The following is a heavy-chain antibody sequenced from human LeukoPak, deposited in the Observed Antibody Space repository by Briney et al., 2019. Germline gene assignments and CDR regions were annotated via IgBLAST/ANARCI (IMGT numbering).Heavy chain of an antibody. CDR3: ARLNGRDGYPLDY. D-gene: IGHD5-24*01. Sequence: SETLSLTCTVSGGSISSSSYYWGWIRQPPGKGLEWIGSTYYSGSTYYNPSLKSRVTISVDTSKNQFSLKLSSVTAADTAVYYCARLNGRDGYPLDYWGQGTLVTVSS. CDR1: GGSISSSSYY. CDR2: TYYSGST. J-gene: IGHJ4*02. V-gene: IGHV4-39*01.